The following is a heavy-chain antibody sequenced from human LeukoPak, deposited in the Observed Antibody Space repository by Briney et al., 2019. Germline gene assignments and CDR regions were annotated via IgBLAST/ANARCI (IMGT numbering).Heavy chain of an antibody. V-gene: IGHV1-8*01. CDR3: ARVPVATISFNYYYGMDV. Sequence: ASVKVSCKASGYTFTSYDINWVRQATGQGLEWMGWMNPNSGNTGYAQKFQGRVTMTRNTSISTAYMELSSLRSEDTAVYYCARVPVATISFNYYYGMDVWGQGTTVTVSS. J-gene: IGHJ6*02. CDR1: GYTFTSYD. D-gene: IGHD5-12*01. CDR2: MNPNSGNT.